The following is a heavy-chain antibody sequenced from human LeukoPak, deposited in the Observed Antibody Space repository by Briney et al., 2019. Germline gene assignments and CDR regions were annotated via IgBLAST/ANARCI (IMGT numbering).Heavy chain of an antibody. D-gene: IGHD3-10*01. CDR3: ARTKLMVQGAYLDY. V-gene: IGHV4-34*01. J-gene: IGHJ4*02. Sequence: PSETLSLTCAVYGGSFSGYYWSWIRQPPGKGLEWIGEINHSGSTNYNPSLKSRVTISVDTSKNQFSLKLSSVTAADTAVYYCARTKLMVQGAYLDYWGQGTLVTVSS. CDR2: INHSGST. CDR1: GGSFSGYY.